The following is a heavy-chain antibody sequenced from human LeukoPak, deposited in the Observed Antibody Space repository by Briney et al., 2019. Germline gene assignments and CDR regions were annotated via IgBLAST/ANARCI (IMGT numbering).Heavy chain of an antibody. CDR2: INPNSGGT. D-gene: IGHD3-22*01. V-gene: IGHV1-2*02. CDR3: ARDNSSGYYAYGY. J-gene: IGHJ4*02. CDR1: GYTFTGYY. Sequence: ASVKVSCKASGYTFTGYYMHWVRQAPGQGLEWMGWINPNSGGTNYAQKFQGRVTMTRDTSISTAYMELSRLRSDDTAVYYCARDNSSGYYAYGYWGQGTLVTVFS.